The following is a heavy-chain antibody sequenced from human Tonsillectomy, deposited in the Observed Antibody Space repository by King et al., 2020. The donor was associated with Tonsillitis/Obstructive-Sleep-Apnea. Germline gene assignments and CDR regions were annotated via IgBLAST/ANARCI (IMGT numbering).Heavy chain of an antibody. CDR2: INPNSGGT. Sequence: VQLVESGAEVKKPGASVKVSCKASGYTFTGYYMHWVRQAPGQGLEWMGWINPNSGGTNYAQKFKGRVTMTRDTSISTAYMELSSLRSDDTAVYYCAREYSSLVRGGDYYYYGMDVWGQGTTVTVSS. J-gene: IGHJ6*02. CDR1: GYTFTGYY. D-gene: IGHD6-13*01. CDR3: AREYSSLVRGGDYYYYGMDV. V-gene: IGHV1-2*02.